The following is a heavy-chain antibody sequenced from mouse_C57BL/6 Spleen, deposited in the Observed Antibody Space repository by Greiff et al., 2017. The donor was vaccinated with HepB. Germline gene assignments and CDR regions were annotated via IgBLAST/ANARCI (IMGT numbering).Heavy chain of an antibody. CDR1: GYSFTSYY. CDR3: ARGSNWFAY. V-gene: IGHV1-66*01. CDR2: IYPGSGNT. Sequence: VKLMESGPELVKPGASVKISCKTSGYSFTSYYIHWVKQRPGQGLEWIGWIYPGSGNTKYNEKFKGKATLTADTSSSTAYMQLSSLTSEDSAVYYCARGSNWFAYWGQGTLVTVSA. J-gene: IGHJ3*01. D-gene: IGHD2-5*01.